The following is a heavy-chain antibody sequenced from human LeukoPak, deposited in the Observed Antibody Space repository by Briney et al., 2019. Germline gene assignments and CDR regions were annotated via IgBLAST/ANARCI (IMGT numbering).Heavy chain of an antibody. CDR1: GGSISSYY. V-gene: IGHV4-59*01. J-gene: IGHJ4*02. Sequence: SETLSLTCTVSGGSISSYYWSWIRQPPGKGLEWIGYIYYSGSTNYNPSLKSRVTISVDTSRNQFSLKLSSVTAADTAVYYCASGASYGLFYFDYWGQGTLVTVSS. D-gene: IGHD2-8*01. CDR3: ASGASYGLFYFDY. CDR2: IYYSGST.